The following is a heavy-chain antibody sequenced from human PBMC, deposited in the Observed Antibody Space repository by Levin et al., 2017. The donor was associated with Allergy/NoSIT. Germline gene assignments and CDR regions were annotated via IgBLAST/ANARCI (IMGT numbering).Heavy chain of an antibody. V-gene: IGHV3-23*01. CDR3: ARGALFGVAPNWFDP. CDR1: RFTFSSHA. J-gene: IGHJ5*02. D-gene: IGHD3-3*01. CDR2: ISGSGVST. Sequence: SCAASRFTFSSHAMSWVRQAPGKGLEWASAISGSGVSTYYADSVKGRFTISRDNSKNTLYLQMNSLRAEDTAVYYCARGALFGVAPNWFDPWGQGTLVTVSS.